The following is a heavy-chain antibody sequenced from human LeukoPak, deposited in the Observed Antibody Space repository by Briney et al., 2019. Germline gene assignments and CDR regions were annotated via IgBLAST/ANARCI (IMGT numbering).Heavy chain of an antibody. J-gene: IGHJ4*02. CDR2: INAYNGNT. V-gene: IGHV1-18*01. CDR1: DYTFSSYG. Sequence: GASVKVSCKASDYTFSSYGISWVRQAPGQGLEWMGWINAYNGNTNYAQKLQGRVTMTTDTSTTTAYMELRSLRSGDTAVYYCARGLVAPDYWGQGTLVTVSS. D-gene: IGHD5-12*01. CDR3: ARGLVAPDY.